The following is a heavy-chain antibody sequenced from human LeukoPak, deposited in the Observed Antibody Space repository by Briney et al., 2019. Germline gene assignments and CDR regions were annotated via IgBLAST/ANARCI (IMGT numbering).Heavy chain of an antibody. CDR1: GFTFSSYA. CDR3: VYIAAAGXFXX. J-gene: IGHJ4*02. V-gene: IGHV3-23*01. D-gene: IGHD6-13*01. Sequence: GGSLRLSCAASGFTFSSYAMSWVRQAPGKGLEWVSAISGSGGSTYYADSVRGRFTISRDNSKNTLYLQMNSLRAGDTAVYCCVYIAAAGXFXXWGQXTLVT. CDR2: ISGSGGST.